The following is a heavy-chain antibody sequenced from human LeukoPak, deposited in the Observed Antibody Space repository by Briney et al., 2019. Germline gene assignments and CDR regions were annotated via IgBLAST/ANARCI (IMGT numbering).Heavy chain of an antibody. V-gene: IGHV4-34*01. Sequence: SETLSLTCAVYGGSFSGYYWTWIRQPPGKGLEWIGEINHSGSTNYNPSLKSRVTISVDTSKNQFSLKLSSVTAADTAVYYCARLFSGYYYYYYYMDVWGKGTTVTISS. D-gene: IGHD3-22*01. CDR1: GGSFSGYY. CDR2: INHSGST. CDR3: ARLFSGYYYYYYYMDV. J-gene: IGHJ6*03.